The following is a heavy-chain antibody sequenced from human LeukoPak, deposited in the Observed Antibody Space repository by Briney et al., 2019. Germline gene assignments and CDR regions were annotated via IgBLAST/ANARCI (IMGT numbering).Heavy chain of an antibody. CDR1: GFTFSSYA. D-gene: IGHD4-17*01. CDR2: VSYDGSNK. CDR3: TTDRPDDYGDPYYFDY. V-gene: IGHV3-30*07. J-gene: IGHJ4*02. Sequence: PGRSLRLSCAASGFTFSSYAMHWVRQAPGKGLEWVAVVSYDGSNKYYADSVKGRFTISRDDSKNTLYLQMNSLKTEDTAVYYCTTDRPDDYGDPYYFDYWGQGTLVTVSS.